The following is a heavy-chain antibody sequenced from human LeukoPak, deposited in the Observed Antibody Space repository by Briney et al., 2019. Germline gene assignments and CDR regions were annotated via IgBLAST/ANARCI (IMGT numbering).Heavy chain of an antibody. Sequence: GGSLRLSCAASGFTFSTYAMSWVRQAPGKGLEWVSAISGSGGSTYYADSVKGRFTISRDNSKNTLYLQMNSLRAEDTAVYYCAKDVKSYYDSSGYYHFDYWGQGTLVTVSS. V-gene: IGHV3-23*01. J-gene: IGHJ4*02. D-gene: IGHD3-22*01. CDR3: AKDVKSYYDSSGYYHFDY. CDR2: ISGSGGST. CDR1: GFTFSTYA.